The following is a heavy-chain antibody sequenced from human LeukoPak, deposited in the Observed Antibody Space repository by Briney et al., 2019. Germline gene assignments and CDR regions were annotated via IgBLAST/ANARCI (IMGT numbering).Heavy chain of an antibody. Sequence: GGSLRLSCAASGFTFSSYAMSWVRQAPGKGLEWVSAISGSGVSTYYADSVKGRFTISRDNSKNTLYLQMNSLRAEDTAVYYCARVRSSGSPLDYWGQGTLVTVSS. CDR2: ISGSGVST. D-gene: IGHD3-22*01. J-gene: IGHJ4*02. CDR1: GFTFSSYA. CDR3: ARVRSSGSPLDY. V-gene: IGHV3-23*01.